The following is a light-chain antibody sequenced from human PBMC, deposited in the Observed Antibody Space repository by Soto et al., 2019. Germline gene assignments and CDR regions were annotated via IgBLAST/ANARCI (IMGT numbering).Light chain of an antibody. V-gene: IGKV3-20*01. CDR1: QSVSSSY. Sequence: EIVLTQSPGTLSLSPGERATLSCRASQSVSSSYLAWYQQKPGQAPRLLIYGASSRTTGIPDRFSGSGSGTEFTLTISRLESEGFAVSCCQQYCISPLTFGGGSKVEIK. J-gene: IGKJ4*01. CDR2: GAS. CDR3: QQYCISPLT.